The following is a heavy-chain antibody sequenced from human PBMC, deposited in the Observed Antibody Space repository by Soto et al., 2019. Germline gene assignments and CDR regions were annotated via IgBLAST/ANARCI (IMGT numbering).Heavy chain of an antibody. V-gene: IGHV1-46*01. CDR1: GYTFTSYY. CDR3: ARYRGDYYGSGSYSYFDY. CDR2: INPSGGST. D-gene: IGHD3-10*01. Sequence: ASVKVSCKASGYTFTSYYMHWVRQAPGQGLEWMGIINPSGGSTSYAQKFQGRVTMTRDTSTSTVYMELSSLRSEDTAVYYCARYRGDYYGSGSYSYFDYWGQGTLVTVSS. J-gene: IGHJ4*02.